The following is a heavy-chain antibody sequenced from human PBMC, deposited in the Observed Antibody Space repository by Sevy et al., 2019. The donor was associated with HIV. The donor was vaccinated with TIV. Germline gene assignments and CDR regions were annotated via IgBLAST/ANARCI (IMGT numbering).Heavy chain of an antibody. Sequence: GGSLRLSCVASGFTFSDYAMSWVRQPPGKGLEWVSSMNWKGDNTGYADSLKGRFTISRDSPKNSLFLQINSLRVEDTALYYCARNTYYYDSTGYGAFDLWGQGTMVTVSS. CDR2: MNWKGDNT. J-gene: IGHJ3*01. CDR3: ARNTYYYDSTGYGAFDL. V-gene: IGHV3-20*04. D-gene: IGHD3-22*01. CDR1: GFTFSDYA.